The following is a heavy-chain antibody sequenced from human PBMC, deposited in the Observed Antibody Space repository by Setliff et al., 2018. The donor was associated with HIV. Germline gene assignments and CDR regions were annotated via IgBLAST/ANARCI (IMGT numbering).Heavy chain of an antibody. CDR2: IIPILDIA. V-gene: IGHV1-69*10. J-gene: IGHJ4*02. D-gene: IGHD3-16*01. CDR3: ASYEGEGFDY. Sequence: SVKVSCKASGGTFSSYDISWVRQAPGRGLEWMGGIIPILDIANYALKFQGRVTITADKSTGAAYMELSSLRSDDTAVYYCASYEGEGFDYWGQGTLVTVS. CDR1: GGTFSSYD.